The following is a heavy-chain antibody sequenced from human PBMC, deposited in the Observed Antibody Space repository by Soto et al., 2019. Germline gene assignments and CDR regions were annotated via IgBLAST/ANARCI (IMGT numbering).Heavy chain of an antibody. CDR2: IAFDGGNK. CDR1: GFSFNDYG. D-gene: IGHD2-21*02. CDR3: ARGYCGGNCESRGATCDH. J-gene: IGHJ4*02. V-gene: IGHV3-30*03. Sequence: QVQLVESGGGVVPPGQSLRLSCVGSGFSFNDYGMHWVRQAPGKGLEWVAGIAFDGGNKYYADSVKGRFTVSRDSLAESFYLQMTSLRPEDTAVYYCARGYCGGNCESRGATCDHWGQGTLVTVSS.